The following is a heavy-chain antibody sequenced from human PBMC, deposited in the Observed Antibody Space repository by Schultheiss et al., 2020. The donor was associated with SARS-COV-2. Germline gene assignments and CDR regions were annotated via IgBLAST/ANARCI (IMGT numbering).Heavy chain of an antibody. CDR2: IYHDGSS. V-gene: IGHV4-38-2*02. D-gene: IGHD5/OR15-5a*01. CDR1: GDSIGTGYY. Sequence: QTLSLTCTVSGDSIGTGYYWGWIRQPPGKGLEWIASIYHDGSSYHSPSLKSRVTISVDTSRGHFSLGLTSVTVADTAVYYCARSVTVRTDAFDIWGQGTMVTVSS. J-gene: IGHJ3*02. CDR3: ARSVTVRTDAFDI.